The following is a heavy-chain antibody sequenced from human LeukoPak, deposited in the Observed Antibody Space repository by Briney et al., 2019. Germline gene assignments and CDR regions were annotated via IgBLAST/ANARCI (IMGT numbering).Heavy chain of an antibody. CDR3: AKDGHYDFWSGYYPSFDY. V-gene: IGHV3-23*01. J-gene: IGHJ4*02. CDR1: GFTFSSYA. D-gene: IGHD3-3*01. Sequence: GGSLRLSCAASGFTFSSYAMSWVRRAPGKGLEWVSAISGSGGSTYYADSVKGRFTISRDNSKNTLYLQMNSLRAEDTAVYYCAKDGHYDFWSGYYPSFDYWGQGTLVTVSS. CDR2: ISGSGGST.